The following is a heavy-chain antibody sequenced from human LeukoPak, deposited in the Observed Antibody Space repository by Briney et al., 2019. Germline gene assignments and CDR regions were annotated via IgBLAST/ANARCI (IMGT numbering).Heavy chain of an antibody. CDR3: ARHPRDGYNSPYFYYGVAV. CDR1: GGSISSYY. V-gene: IGHV4-4*07. J-gene: IGHJ6*02. Sequence: SETLSLTCTVSGGSISSYYWSWIRQPAGKGLEWIGRIYTSGSTNYNPSLKSRVTMSVDTSKNQFSLKLSSVTAADTAVYYCARHPRDGYNSPYFYYGVAVWGHGTTVTVSS. CDR2: IYTSGST. D-gene: IGHD5-24*01.